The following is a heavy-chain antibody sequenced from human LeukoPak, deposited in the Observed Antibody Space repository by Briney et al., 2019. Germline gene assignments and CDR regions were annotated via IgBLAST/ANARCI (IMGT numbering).Heavy chain of an antibody. Sequence: PGGSLRLFCAASGFIFSSYSMNWVRQTPGKRLEWVSSISSSSTYIFYADSVRGRFTISRDDAENSLYLQMNSLRDEDTAVYYCARFETRGTGDFDNWGQGTLVTVSS. D-gene: IGHD3/OR15-3a*01. CDR2: ISSSSTYI. CDR1: GFIFSSYS. V-gene: IGHV3-21*01. CDR3: ARFETRGTGDFDN. J-gene: IGHJ4*02.